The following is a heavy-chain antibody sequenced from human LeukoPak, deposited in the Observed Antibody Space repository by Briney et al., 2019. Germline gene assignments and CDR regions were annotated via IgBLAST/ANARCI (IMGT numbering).Heavy chain of an antibody. CDR1: VDSISGYY. Sequence: SEALSLTCTVSVDSISGYYWSWIRQPPGKGLEWIGYMYYSGNTNYNPSLKSRLTTSLDTSKNQFSLKLSSVTAADTAVYYCARGKYYFDYWGQGTLVTVSS. J-gene: IGHJ4*02. CDR2: MYYSGNT. V-gene: IGHV4-59*01. CDR3: ARGKYYFDY.